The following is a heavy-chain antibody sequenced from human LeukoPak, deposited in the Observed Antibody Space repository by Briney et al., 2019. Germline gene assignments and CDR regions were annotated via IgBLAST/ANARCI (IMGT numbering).Heavy chain of an antibody. J-gene: IGHJ5*02. Sequence: SETLSLTCTVSGYSISNGYYRGWIRQPPGKGLEWIGNIYHSGSAYYNPSLKSRVTISVDTSKNQFSLKLSSVTAADTAVYYCARDGEVLSSSWFWFDPWAREPWSPSPQ. CDR2: IYHSGSA. V-gene: IGHV4-38-2*02. D-gene: IGHD6-13*01. CDR3: ARDGEVLSSSWFWFDP. CDR1: GYSISNGYY.